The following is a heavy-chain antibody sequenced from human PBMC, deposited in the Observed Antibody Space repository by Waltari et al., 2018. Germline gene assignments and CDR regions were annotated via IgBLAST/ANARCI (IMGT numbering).Heavy chain of an antibody. CDR3: ARGLGGVVIIGY. J-gene: IGHJ4*02. CDR1: GGSISSGGYY. D-gene: IGHD3-3*01. Sequence: QVQLQESGPGLVKPSQTLSLTCTVSGGSISSGGYYWSWIRQHPGKGLEWIGYIYYSGSTYYNRSLKGLVTISVDTSKNQFSLKLSSVTAADTAVDYCARGLGGVVIIGYWGQGTLVTVSS. V-gene: IGHV4-31*01. CDR2: IYYSGST.